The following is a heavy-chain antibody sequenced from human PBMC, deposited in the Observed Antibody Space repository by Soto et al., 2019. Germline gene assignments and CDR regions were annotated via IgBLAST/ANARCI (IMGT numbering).Heavy chain of an antibody. CDR2: IDASDSYT. Sequence: ESLTVGLEGFGDSFMRYLISWVRQIPGKGLEWMGGIDASDSYTNYSPSFQGHVTISADKYISTAYLQWSRLKASDTAMYYCARRAHSSGWNSFCHYWGQGTLVSISS. J-gene: IGHJ4*02. CDR1: GDSFMRYL. D-gene: IGHD6-19*01. CDR3: ARRAHSSGWNSFCHY. V-gene: IGHV5-10-1*01.